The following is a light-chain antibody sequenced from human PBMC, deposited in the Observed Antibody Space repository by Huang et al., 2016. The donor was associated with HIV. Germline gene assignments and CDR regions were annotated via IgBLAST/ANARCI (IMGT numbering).Light chain of an antibody. CDR2: GAS. J-gene: IGKJ4*01. CDR3: QQSYFTPLT. CDR1: QTITTY. Sequence: DIQMTQSPSSLSASVGDRVTITCRASQTITTYLSWYQQKPGKAPKLLIYGASSLHSGVPSRFSGSGSGTDFTLTNSSLQPEDFATYYCQQSYFTPLTFGGGTRLEIK. V-gene: IGKV1-39*01.